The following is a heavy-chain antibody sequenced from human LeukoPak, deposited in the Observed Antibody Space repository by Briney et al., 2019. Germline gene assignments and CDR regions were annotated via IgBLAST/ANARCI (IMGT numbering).Heavy chain of an antibody. J-gene: IGHJ4*02. CDR3: ARDQEGIAVAGTGFDY. CDR1: GFTFSSYA. D-gene: IGHD6-19*01. CDR2: ISYDGSNK. V-gene: IGHV3-30-3*01. Sequence: AGGFLRLSCAASGFTFSSYAMHWVRQAPGKGLEWVAVISYDGSNKYYADSVKGRFTISRDNSKNTLYLQMNSLRAEDTAVYYCARDQEGIAVAGTGFDYWGQGTLVTVSS.